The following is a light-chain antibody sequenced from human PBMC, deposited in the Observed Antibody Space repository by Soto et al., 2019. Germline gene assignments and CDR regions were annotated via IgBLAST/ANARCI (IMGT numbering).Light chain of an antibody. CDR2: LGS. CDR1: QSLLHSNGYNY. CDR3: MQALQTPYT. V-gene: IGKV2-28*01. Sequence: DIVMTQSPLSLPVTPGEPASISCRSSQSLLHSNGYNYLDWYLQKPGQSPQLLIYLGSNRASAVPDRFSGSGSGTDFTLKISRVEAEDVGVYYCMQALQTPYTVGQGTKVDIK. J-gene: IGKJ2*01.